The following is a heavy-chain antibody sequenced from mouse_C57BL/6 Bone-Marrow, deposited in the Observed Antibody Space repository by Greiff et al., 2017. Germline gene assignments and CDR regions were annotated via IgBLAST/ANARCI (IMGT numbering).Heavy chain of an antibody. Sequence: EVQLVESGGGLVKPGGSLKLSCAASGFTFSSYAMSWVRQTPEKRLEWVATISDGGSYTYYPDNVKGRFTISRDNAKNNLYLQMSHLKSEDTAMYYCARGYYGSSYDYAMDYWGQGTSVTVSS. CDR3: ARGYYGSSYDYAMDY. V-gene: IGHV5-4*01. J-gene: IGHJ4*01. CDR2: ISDGGSYT. D-gene: IGHD1-1*01. CDR1: GFTFSSYA.